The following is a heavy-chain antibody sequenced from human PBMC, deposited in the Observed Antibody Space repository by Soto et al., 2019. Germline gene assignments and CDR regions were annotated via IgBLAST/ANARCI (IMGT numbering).Heavy chain of an antibody. D-gene: IGHD2-2*03. J-gene: IGHJ4*02. Sequence: QVQLVQSGAEVKKPGASVTVSCKTSGYSFTNYGVSWARQAPGQGLEWMGWISAYNGDAAYAQIFQGRVTMTADTSTGTAYMEVRSLRSDDTAVYYCARVNGYCTMTSCFDYWGQGTLVTVSS. V-gene: IGHV1-18*01. CDR1: GYSFTNYG. CDR2: ISAYNGDA. CDR3: ARVNGYCTMTSCFDY.